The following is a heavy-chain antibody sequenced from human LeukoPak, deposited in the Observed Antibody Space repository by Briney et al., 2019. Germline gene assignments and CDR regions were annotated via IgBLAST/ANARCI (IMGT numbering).Heavy chain of an antibody. Sequence: GGSLRLSCAASGISFSSNNMPWVRQAPGGGLEWVSYISAGSGTIYSADSVKGRFIISRDNAKNSLYLQMNSLRVEDTAVYFCARDLGLRRMIWGRGTLVAVSS. D-gene: IGHD5-12*01. CDR1: GISFSSNN. CDR3: ARDLGLRRMI. J-gene: IGHJ2*01. CDR2: ISAGSGTI. V-gene: IGHV3-48*04.